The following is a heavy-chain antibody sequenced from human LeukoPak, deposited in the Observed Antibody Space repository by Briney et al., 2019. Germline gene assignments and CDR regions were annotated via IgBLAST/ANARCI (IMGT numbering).Heavy chain of an antibody. CDR2: IQYDGSNE. V-gene: IGHV3-30*02. CDR3: ARDPCGSTSCYLKS. D-gene: IGHD2-2*01. Sequence: GGSLRLFCAASRFTFSSYGMHWVRQAPGKGLEWVAYIQYDGSNEQYADSVKGRFTISRDNAKSSVYLQMNRLSAEDTAIYYCARDPCGSTSCYLKSWGQGTLVTVSS. CDR1: RFTFSSYG. J-gene: IGHJ5*02.